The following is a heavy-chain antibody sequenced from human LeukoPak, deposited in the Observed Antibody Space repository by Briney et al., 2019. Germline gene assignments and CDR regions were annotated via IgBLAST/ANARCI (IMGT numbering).Heavy chain of an antibody. D-gene: IGHD3-22*01. V-gene: IGHV4-39*01. CDR2: IYYSGST. CDR1: GGSISSSSYY. CDR3: AGLKYYYDSSGYYLDYFDY. J-gene: IGHJ4*02. Sequence: PSETLSLTCTVSGGSISSSSYYWGWIRQPPGKGLEWIVSIYYSGSTYYNPSLKSRVTISVDTSKNQFSLKLSSVTAADTAVYYCAGLKYYYDSSGYYLDYFDYWGQGTLVTVSS.